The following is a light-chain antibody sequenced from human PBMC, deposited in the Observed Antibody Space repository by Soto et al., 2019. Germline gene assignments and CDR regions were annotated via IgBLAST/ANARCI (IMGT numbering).Light chain of an antibody. CDR3: SSYTRSSIPV. Sequence: QSVLTQPRSVSGSPGQSVTISCTGTSSDVGDNNYVSWYQQYPGKAPRFIIYDVSNRPSGVSNRFSGSKSGNTASLTISGLQAEDEADYYCSSYTRSSIPVFGGGTKVTVL. J-gene: IGLJ2*01. CDR1: SSDVGDNNY. CDR2: DVS. V-gene: IGLV2-14*03.